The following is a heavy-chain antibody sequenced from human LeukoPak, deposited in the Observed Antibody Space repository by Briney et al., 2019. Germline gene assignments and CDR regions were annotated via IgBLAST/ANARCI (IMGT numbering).Heavy chain of an antibody. CDR3: ARHVTAVAYNWFDP. CDR1: GGSISSSSYY. CDR2: IYYSGST. D-gene: IGHD6-19*01. Sequence: ASETLSLTCTVSGGSISSSSYYWGWIRQPPGKGLEWIGSIYYSGSTYYNPSLKSRVTISVDTSKNQFSLKLSSVTAADTAVYYCARHVTAVAYNWFDPWGQGTLVTVSS. J-gene: IGHJ5*02. V-gene: IGHV4-39*01.